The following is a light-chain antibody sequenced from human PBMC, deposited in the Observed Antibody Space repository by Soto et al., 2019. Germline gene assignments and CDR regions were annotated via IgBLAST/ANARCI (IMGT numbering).Light chain of an antibody. J-gene: IGKJ1*01. CDR1: QSVSSN. CDR2: GAS. CDR3: QQYKYWPWT. Sequence: EIVMTQSPATLSVSPGERATLSCRASQSVSSNLAWYQQKPGQAPRLLIYGASTRATGIPARFSGSGSETEFTLTISSLQSEDFAVYYCQQYKYWPWTFGQGTKVEIK. V-gene: IGKV3-15*01.